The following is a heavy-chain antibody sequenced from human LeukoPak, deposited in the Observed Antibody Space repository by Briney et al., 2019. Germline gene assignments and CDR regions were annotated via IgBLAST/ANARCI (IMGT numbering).Heavy chain of an antibody. V-gene: IGHV3-43*02. Sequence: GGSLRLSCAASGFTFDGYAMYWVRQAPGKGLEWVSLISGDGGSTYCADSVKGRFTISRDNSKNSLSLQMNSLGTEDTALYYCAKGVPYGSGSYYNPKYYYYMDVWGKGTTVTVSS. CDR1: GFTFDGYA. D-gene: IGHD3-10*01. CDR3: AKGVPYGSGSYYNPKYYYYMDV. CDR2: ISGDGGST. J-gene: IGHJ6*03.